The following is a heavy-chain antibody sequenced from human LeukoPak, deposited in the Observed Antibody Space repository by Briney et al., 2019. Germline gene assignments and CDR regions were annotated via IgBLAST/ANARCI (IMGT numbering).Heavy chain of an antibody. CDR3: TTRRPDAFDI. V-gene: IGHV3-53*01. CDR2: IYSDDAT. CDR1: GFTVGSGR. Sequence: PGGSLRLSCAASGFTVGSGRRMSWVRQAPGEGLEWISTIYSDDATNYGDSVKGRFTISRDDSKNTAYLQMNSLKTEDTAVYYCTTRRPDAFDIWGQGTMVTVSS. J-gene: IGHJ3*02.